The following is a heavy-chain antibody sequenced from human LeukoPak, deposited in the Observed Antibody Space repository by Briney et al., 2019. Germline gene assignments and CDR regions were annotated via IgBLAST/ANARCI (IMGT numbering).Heavy chain of an antibody. D-gene: IGHD2-8*02. CDR1: GFTFNNHA. Sequence: PGGSLRLSCAASGFTFNNHAMSWVRQTPGKGLEWVSTVSNSGDTGYYIDSVRGRFTVSRDNSKNTLYLQMNSLRAEDTAIYYCAKRGVTYGPFDSWGQGTLATVSS. J-gene: IGHJ4*02. V-gene: IGHV3-23*01. CDR2: VSNSGDTG. CDR3: AKRGVTYGPFDS.